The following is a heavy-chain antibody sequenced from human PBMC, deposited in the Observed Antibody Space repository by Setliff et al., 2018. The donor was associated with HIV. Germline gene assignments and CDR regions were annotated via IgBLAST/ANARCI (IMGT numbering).Heavy chain of an antibody. CDR1: GGSFSGYY. V-gene: IGHV4-34*09. CDR3: VTMTTVIHWYFDL. CDR2: INHSGST. J-gene: IGHJ2*01. Sequence: KSSETLSLTCAVDGGSFSGYYWSWIRQPPGKGLEWIGEINHSGSTNYNPSLKSRVTISVDTSKNQFSLKLSSVTAADTAVYYCVTMTTVIHWYFDLWGLGTTVTVSS. D-gene: IGHD4-17*01.